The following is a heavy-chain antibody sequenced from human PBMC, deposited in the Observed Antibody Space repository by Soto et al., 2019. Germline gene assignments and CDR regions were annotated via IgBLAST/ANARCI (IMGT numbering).Heavy chain of an antibody. CDR1: GYTFTSYA. V-gene: IGHV1-3*01. Sequence: GASVKVSCKASGYTFTSYAMTWVRQAPGQRLEWMGWINAGNGNTKYSQKFQGRVTITRDTSASTAYMELSSLRSEDTAVYYCARDRSATGSHAGWFDPWGQGTLVTVSS. D-gene: IGHD3-10*01. J-gene: IGHJ5*02. CDR3: ARDRSATGSHAGWFDP. CDR2: INAGNGNT.